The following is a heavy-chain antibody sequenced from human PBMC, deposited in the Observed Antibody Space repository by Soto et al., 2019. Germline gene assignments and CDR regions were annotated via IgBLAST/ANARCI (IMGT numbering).Heavy chain of an antibody. V-gene: IGHV3-7*01. CDR1: GFTFSSYW. CDR3: ARREGYSSSWYYDY. CDR2: IKQDGSEK. D-gene: IGHD6-13*01. J-gene: IGHJ4*02. Sequence: GGSLRLSCAASGFTFSSYWMSWVRQAPGKGLEWVANIKQDGSEKYYVDSVKGRFTISRDNAKNSLYLQMNSLRAEDTAVYYCARREGYSSSWYYDYWGQGTLVTVSS.